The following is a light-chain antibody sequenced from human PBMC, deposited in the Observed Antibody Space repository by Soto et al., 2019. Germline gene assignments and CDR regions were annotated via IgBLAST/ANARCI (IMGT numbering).Light chain of an antibody. CDR2: GPS. CDR1: QNVRSN. CDR3: QQYNNWPPVFT. Sequence: EIMMTQSPSTLSVSLGERATLFCRASQNVRSNLAWYQQKPGQAPRLLIHGPSSRATGIPDRFSGSGFGTEFTLTINSLQSEDFAVYYCQQYNNWPPVFTFGPGTNVEI. V-gene: IGKV3D-15*01. J-gene: IGKJ3*01.